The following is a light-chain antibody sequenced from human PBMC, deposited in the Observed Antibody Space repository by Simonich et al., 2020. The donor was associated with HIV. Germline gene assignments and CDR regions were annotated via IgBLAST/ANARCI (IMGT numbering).Light chain of an antibody. CDR1: SSDVGSYNL. Sequence: QSALTQPASVSGSPGQSLTISCPGTSSDVGSYNLVSWYQQPPGKTPKLMIYEGSKRPSGVSNRFSGSKSGNTASLTISGLQAEDEADYYCSSYTSSSTYVFGTGTKVTVL. CDR3: SSYTSSSTYV. J-gene: IGLJ1*01. V-gene: IGLV2-14*02. CDR2: EGS.